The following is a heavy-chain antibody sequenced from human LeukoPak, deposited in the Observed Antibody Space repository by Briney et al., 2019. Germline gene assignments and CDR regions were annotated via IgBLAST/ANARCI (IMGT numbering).Heavy chain of an antibody. Sequence: SETLSLTCTVSGVSISNYYWSWIRQPAGKRLEWLGRIYSSGSTNYNPSLESRVTVSVDTSKNQFSLKLSSVTAADTAVYYCAREHMVRGVINRWGEGALVTVSS. CDR2: IYSSGST. CDR1: GVSISNYY. V-gene: IGHV4-4*07. CDR3: AREHMVRGVINR. J-gene: IGHJ4*02. D-gene: IGHD3-10*01.